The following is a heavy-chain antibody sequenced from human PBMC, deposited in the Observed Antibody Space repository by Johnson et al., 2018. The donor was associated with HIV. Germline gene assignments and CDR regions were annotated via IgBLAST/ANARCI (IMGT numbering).Heavy chain of an antibody. J-gene: IGHJ3*02. CDR2: ISYNGSHK. Sequence: QVQLVESGGGVVQPGRSLRLSCAASEFTFSNYAMDWVRQAPGKGLEWVALISYNGSHKYYADSVKGRFTISRDNSKNTLYLQMNSLRGEDTAVYYCARTISSYQGAFDIWGQGTMVTVSS. V-gene: IGHV3-30*04. CDR1: EFTFSNYA. D-gene: IGHD1-26*01. CDR3: ARTISSYQGAFDI.